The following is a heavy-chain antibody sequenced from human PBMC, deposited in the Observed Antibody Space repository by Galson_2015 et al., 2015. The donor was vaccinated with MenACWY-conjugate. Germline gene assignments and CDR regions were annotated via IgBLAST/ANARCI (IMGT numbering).Heavy chain of an antibody. Sequence: SVKVSCKASGSTFTNYALHWMRQAPGQRLEWMGWINVGSGNTRSSQKFQGRVTITTDTSASTAYMELSSLRSEDTAVYYCARAHLGYSYDYFGPCGQGTLVTVSS. J-gene: IGHJ5*02. CDR3: ARAHLGYSYDYFGP. D-gene: IGHD5-18*01. CDR1: GSTFTNYA. CDR2: INVGSGNT. V-gene: IGHV1-3*01.